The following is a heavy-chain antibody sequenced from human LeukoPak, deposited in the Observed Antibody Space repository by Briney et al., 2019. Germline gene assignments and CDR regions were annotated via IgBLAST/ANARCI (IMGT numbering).Heavy chain of an antibody. Sequence: RPSETLSLTCAVYGGSFSGYYWSWIRQPPGKGLEWIGEINHSGSTNYNPSLESRVTISVDTSKNQFSLKLSSVTAADTAVYYCASLCRITMVRGVIIPSDYWGQGTLVTVSS. CDR3: ASLCRITMVRGVIIPSDY. V-gene: IGHV4-34*01. D-gene: IGHD3-10*01. J-gene: IGHJ4*02. CDR1: GGSFSGYY. CDR2: INHSGST.